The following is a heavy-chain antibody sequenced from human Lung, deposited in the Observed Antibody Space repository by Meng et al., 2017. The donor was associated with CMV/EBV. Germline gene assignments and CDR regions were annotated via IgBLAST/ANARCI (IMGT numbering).Heavy chain of an antibody. Sequence: SXXVSXKAPGGTFDNYAISWVRQAPGQGLEWMGGINPILSMATYPQRFQGRVTITADTSTTTAYMELSSLRSEDTALYYCARDFKTRRGIFGTVSGGYYGRDAWXQGTXVTVSS. CDR2: INPILSMA. CDR1: GGTFDNYA. D-gene: IGHD3-3*01. J-gene: IGHJ6*02. CDR3: ARDFKTRRGIFGTVSGGYYGRDA. V-gene: IGHV1-69*10.